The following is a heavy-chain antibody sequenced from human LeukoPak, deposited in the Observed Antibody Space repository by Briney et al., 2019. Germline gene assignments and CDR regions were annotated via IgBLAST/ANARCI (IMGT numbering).Heavy chain of an antibody. CDR3: ARGLRFSDT. CDR1: GGSISYSNYY. J-gene: IGHJ5*02. CDR2: VYYSGDT. V-gene: IGHV4-39*07. D-gene: IGHD3-3*01. Sequence: SESLSLTRAVSGGSISYSNYYWGWSRQPPRGGVEWIGSVYYSGDTYYNPSLKSRVTTSVDTSKQQLSPNLRSVTAADTAVYYCARGLRFSDTCGRGTLAPVSS.